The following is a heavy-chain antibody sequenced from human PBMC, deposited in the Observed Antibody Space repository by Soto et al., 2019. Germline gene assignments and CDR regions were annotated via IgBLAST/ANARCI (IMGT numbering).Heavy chain of an antibody. Sequence: QVQLVQSGAELKTPGSSVKVSCKASGATFSGYAINWVRQAPGQGLEWLGRIVPIFETLNYAQKLQGTVAITADESTTTVYMELTNLTFDDSAVYYCVVMGNVAVSNPRSFDYWGQGTLVTVSS. J-gene: IGHJ4*02. CDR2: IVPIFETL. CDR3: VVMGNVAVSNPRSFDY. CDR1: GATFSGYA. V-gene: IGHV1-69*18. D-gene: IGHD6-19*01.